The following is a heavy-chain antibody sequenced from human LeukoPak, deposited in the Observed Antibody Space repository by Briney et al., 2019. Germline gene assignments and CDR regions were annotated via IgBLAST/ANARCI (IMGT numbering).Heavy chain of an antibody. CDR2: ISTDGTTI. Sequence: PGGSLRLSCAASGFTFSRYWMHWVRQAPGKGLEWVSRISTDGTTISYADSVRGRFTISRDNAKSTLYLQMNSLRAEDTAVYYCTGDPLEWELPVDYWGQGTLVTVSS. D-gene: IGHD3-3*01. CDR3: TGDPLEWELPVDY. V-gene: IGHV3-74*01. CDR1: GFTFSRYW. J-gene: IGHJ4*02.